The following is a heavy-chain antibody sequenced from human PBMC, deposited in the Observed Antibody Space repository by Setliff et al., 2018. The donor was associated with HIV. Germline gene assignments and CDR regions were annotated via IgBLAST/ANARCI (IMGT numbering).Heavy chain of an antibody. CDR2: INWNGGST. V-gene: IGHV3-20*04. D-gene: IGHD3-22*01. J-gene: IGHJ4*02. Sequence: GGSLRLSCAASGFTFDDYGMSWVRQAPGKGLEWVSGINWNGGSTGYADSVKGRFTISRDNAKKSLFLQMNSLRAEDTAMYYCARGSWAGYESGGYYHFDFWGQGTLVTVSS. CDR3: ARGSWAGYESGGYYHFDF. CDR1: GFTFDDYG.